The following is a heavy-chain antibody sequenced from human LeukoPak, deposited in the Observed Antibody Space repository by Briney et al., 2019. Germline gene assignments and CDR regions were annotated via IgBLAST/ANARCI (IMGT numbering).Heavy chain of an antibody. CDR3: ATVRIGELLYNWFDP. CDR2: FDPEDGET. D-gene: IGHD3-10*01. J-gene: IGHJ5*02. V-gene: IGHV1-24*01. CDR1: GYTLTELS. Sequence: ASVKVSCKVSGYTLTELSMHWVRQAPGKGLEWMGGFDPEDGETIYAQKFQGRVTMTEDTSTDTAYMELSSLRSEDTAVYYCATVRIGELLYNWFDPGAREPWSPSPQ.